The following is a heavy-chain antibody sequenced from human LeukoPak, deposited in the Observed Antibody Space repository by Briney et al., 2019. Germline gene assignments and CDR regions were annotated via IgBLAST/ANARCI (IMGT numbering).Heavy chain of an antibody. CDR1: GFTFSNCW. CDR3: ASLNRGYSGYDWIFDY. D-gene: IGHD5-12*01. V-gene: IGHV3-7*01. CDR2: IKQEGSEK. Sequence: GGSLRLSCAASGFTFSNCWMSWVRQAPGKGLEWVAKIKQEGSEKYYVDSVKGRFTISRDSAKNSLYLQMNSLRAEDMAVYYCASLNRGYSGYDWIFDYWGQGTLVTVSS. J-gene: IGHJ4*02.